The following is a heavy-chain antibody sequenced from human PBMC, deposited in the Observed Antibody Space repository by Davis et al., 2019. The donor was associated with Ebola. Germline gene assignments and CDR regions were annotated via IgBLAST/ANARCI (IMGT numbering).Heavy chain of an antibody. CDR1: GGSFSGYF. CDR3: ARGLGYYDRQVDS. CDR2: INHSGRP. Sequence: SETLSLTCAVYGGSFSGYFWSWIRQLPGKGLEWIGEINHSGRPNYNPSLKSRVTISVDTSKNQFSLKLSSVTAADTAVYYCARGLGYYDRQVDSWAQGALVTVSS. V-gene: IGHV4-34*01. D-gene: IGHD3-22*01. J-gene: IGHJ4*02.